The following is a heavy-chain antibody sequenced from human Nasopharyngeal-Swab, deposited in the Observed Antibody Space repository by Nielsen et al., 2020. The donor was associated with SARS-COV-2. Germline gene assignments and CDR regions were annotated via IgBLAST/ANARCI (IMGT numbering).Heavy chain of an antibody. J-gene: IGHJ3*02. V-gene: IGHV1-46*01. CDR3: ARDVETASIVAAGSDAFDI. D-gene: IGHD6-13*01. CDR2: INPSGGST. Sequence: WVRQAPGQGLEWMGIINPSGGSTSYAQKFQGRVTMTRDTSTSTVYMELSSLRSEDTAVYYCARDVETASIVAAGSDAFDIWGQGTMVTVSS.